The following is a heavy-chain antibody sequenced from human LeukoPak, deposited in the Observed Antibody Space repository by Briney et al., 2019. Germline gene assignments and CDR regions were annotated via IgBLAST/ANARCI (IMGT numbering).Heavy chain of an antibody. CDR3: AXPRGNSYYFDY. J-gene: IGHJ4*02. CDR2: IYPGDSDT. CDR1: GYNFPNYW. D-gene: IGHD4-23*01. V-gene: IGHV5-51*01. Sequence: KVGESLKISCQGSGYNFPNYWIGWVRQMPGEGLEWMGIIYPGDSDTKYSPSFQGQVTISADKSISTAYLQWSNLKASDTAIYYCAXPRGNSYYFDYWGQGTLVTVSS.